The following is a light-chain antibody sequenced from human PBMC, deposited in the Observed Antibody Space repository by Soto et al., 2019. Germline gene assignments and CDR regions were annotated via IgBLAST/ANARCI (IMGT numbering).Light chain of an antibody. CDR2: RNN. CDR3: AVWDDSLSGYV. V-gene: IGLV1-47*01. CDR1: SSNIGSNF. Sequence: ALTQAPSASGTPGQRVTISCSGSSSNIGSNFVYWYQHLPGTAPKLLIYRNNQRPLGVPDRFSGSRSGTSASLAISGLRPEDEADYYCAVWDDSLSGYVFGTGTKVTVL. J-gene: IGLJ1*01.